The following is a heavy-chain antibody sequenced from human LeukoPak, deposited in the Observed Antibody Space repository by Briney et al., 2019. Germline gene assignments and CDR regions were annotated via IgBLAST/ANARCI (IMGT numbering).Heavy chain of an antibody. D-gene: IGHD6-13*01. CDR2: MNPNSGNT. CDR3: ARQAAAGPKFDC. CDR1: GYTFTSYD. V-gene: IGHV1-8*03. Sequence: ASVKVSCKASGYTFTSYDINWVRQATGQGLEWMGWMNPNSGNTGYAQKFQGRVTITRDTSANTAYMELSSLTSEDTAVYYCARQAAAGPKFDCWGQGTLVTVSS. J-gene: IGHJ4*02.